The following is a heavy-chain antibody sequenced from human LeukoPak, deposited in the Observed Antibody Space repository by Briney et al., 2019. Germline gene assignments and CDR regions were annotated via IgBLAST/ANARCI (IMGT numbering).Heavy chain of an antibody. CDR1: GFTFSAYW. Sequence: GSLRLSCAASGFTFSAYWMHWVRQAPGKGLVWVSRLNTDGSDTRYADSVQGRFTISRDNAKNTLYLQMNSLRAEDTAVYYCARSEAVAWSFDLWGRGTLVTVSS. J-gene: IGHJ2*01. CDR3: ARSEAVAWSFDL. CDR2: LNTDGSDT. D-gene: IGHD6-19*01. V-gene: IGHV3-74*01.